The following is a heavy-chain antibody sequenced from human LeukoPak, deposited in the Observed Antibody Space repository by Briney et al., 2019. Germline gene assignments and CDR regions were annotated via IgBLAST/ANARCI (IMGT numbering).Heavy chain of an antibody. CDR3: ARGGPWDLPVGKFDY. J-gene: IGHJ4*02. V-gene: IGHV6-1*01. CDR1: GDSVSSNSAA. CDR2: TCYKSKWYK. Sequence: SQTLSLTCAISGDSVSSNSAAWNWIRQSPSRGLEWLRRTCYKSKWYKDYAGSVNSRITINPDTSKNKFSLQLNSVTPEDTAVYYCARGGPWDLPVGKFDYWGQGTLVTVSS. D-gene: IGHD1-26*01.